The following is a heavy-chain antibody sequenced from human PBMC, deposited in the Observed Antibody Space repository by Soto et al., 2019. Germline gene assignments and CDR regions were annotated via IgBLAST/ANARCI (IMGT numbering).Heavy chain of an antibody. Sequence: PWGSMRLSCAASGFSVCDYWMSWVRQDPGKGLEWVANVKQDGSERYYVDSVKGRFTISRDNAKNSLYLQMNSLRAEDTAVYYCARERVVVPATIFYYYALDVWGQGTTVTVSS. CDR1: GFSVCDYW. V-gene: IGHV3-7*05. CDR3: ARERVVVPATIFYYYALDV. CDR2: VKQDGSER. J-gene: IGHJ6*02. D-gene: IGHD2-15*01.